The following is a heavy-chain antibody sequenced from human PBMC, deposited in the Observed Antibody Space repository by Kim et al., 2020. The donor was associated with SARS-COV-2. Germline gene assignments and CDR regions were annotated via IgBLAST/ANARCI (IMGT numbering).Heavy chain of an antibody. D-gene: IGHD1-1*01. V-gene: IGHV4-39*07. CDR3: ARDFWTAGTDDYGMDV. Sequence: SLKSRVTISVDTSKNQFSLKLSSVTAADTAVYYCARDFWTAGTDDYGMDVWGQGTTVTVSS. J-gene: IGHJ6*02.